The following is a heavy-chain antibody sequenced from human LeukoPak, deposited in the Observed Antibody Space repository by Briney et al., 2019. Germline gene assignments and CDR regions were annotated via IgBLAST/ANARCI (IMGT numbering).Heavy chain of an antibody. CDR1: DGSINSNY. D-gene: IGHD6-19*01. CDR3: VRGAGWLPDY. J-gene: IGHJ4*02. CDR2: IYHSEYT. V-gene: IGHV4-59*01. Sequence: PSETLSLTRTVPDGSINSNYCNWYRQPPGKGLEWIGYIYHSEYTKYNPSLKSRVTISVDTSKNQFSLRLSSVTAADTAVYYCVRGAGWLPDYWGQGTLVTVSS.